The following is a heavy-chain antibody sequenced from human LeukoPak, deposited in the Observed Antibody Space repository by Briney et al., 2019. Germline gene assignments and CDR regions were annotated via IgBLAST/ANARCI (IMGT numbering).Heavy chain of an antibody. CDR2: MNPNSGNT. CDR3: ARVRVGYCSGGSCYILGGMDV. Sequence: ASVKVSCKASGYTFTNYDINWVRQATGQGLEWMGWMNPNSGNTDYAQKFQGRVTMTRNTSISTAYMELSSLRSEDTAVYYCARVRVGYCSGGSCYILGGMDVWGQGTTVTVSS. J-gene: IGHJ6*02. V-gene: IGHV1-8*01. CDR1: GYTFTNYD. D-gene: IGHD2-15*01.